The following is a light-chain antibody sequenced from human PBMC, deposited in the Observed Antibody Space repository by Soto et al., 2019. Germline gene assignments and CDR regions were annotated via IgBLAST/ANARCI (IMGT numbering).Light chain of an antibody. CDR1: SSNIGSNY. V-gene: IGLV1-47*02. Sequence: QSVLTQPPSASGTPGQRVTISCSGSSSNIGSNYVYWYQQLPGTAPKLLLYSNNQRPSGVPDRFSGSKSGTSASLAISGLRSEDEADYYWAAWDDSLSGYVFGTGTKLTVL. J-gene: IGLJ1*01. CDR2: SNN. CDR3: AAWDDSLSGYV.